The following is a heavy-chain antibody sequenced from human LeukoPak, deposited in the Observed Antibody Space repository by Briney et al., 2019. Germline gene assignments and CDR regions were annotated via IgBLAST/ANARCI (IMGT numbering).Heavy chain of an antibody. CDR3: ARGGQGDGYSADEAFDF. D-gene: IGHD5-24*01. Sequence: SETLSLTCAVYGGSFSGYYWGWIRQPPGKGLEWIGEINHSGSTYYNPSLKSRVTISVDTSKNQFSLQLNSVTPEDTAVYYCARGGQGDGYSADEAFDFWGQGTMVTVSS. CDR2: INHSGST. J-gene: IGHJ3*01. CDR1: GGSFSGYY. V-gene: IGHV4-34*01.